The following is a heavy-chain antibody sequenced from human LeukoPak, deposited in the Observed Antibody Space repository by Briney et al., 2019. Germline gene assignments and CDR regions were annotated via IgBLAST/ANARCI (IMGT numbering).Heavy chain of an antibody. Sequence: GASVKVSCKASGYTFTGYYMHWVRQAPGQGLEWMGWINPNSGGTNYAQKFQGRVTVTRDTSISTAYMELSRLRSDDTAVYYCARGGVRITMVRGVPAYGMDVWGQGTTVTVSS. CDR2: INPNSGGT. CDR1: GYTFTGYY. V-gene: IGHV1-2*02. CDR3: ARGGVRITMVRGVPAYGMDV. J-gene: IGHJ6*02. D-gene: IGHD3-10*01.